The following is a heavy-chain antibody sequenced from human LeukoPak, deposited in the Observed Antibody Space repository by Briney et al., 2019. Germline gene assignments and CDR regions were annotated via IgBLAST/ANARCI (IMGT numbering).Heavy chain of an antibody. Sequence: SETLSLTCTVSGGSISSSSYYWGWIRQPPGKGLERIGSIYYSGSTYYNPSLKSRVTISVDTSKNQFSLKLSSVTAADTAVYYCARHPGEEMATIGIDYWGQGTLVTVSS. CDR3: ARHPGEEMATIGIDY. J-gene: IGHJ4*02. D-gene: IGHD5-24*01. CDR1: GGSISSSSYY. V-gene: IGHV4-39*01. CDR2: IYYSGST.